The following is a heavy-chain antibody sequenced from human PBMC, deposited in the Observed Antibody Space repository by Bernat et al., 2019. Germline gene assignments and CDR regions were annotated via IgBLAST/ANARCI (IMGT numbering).Heavy chain of an antibody. CDR1: GFTFSSYG. Sequence: QVQLVESGGGVVQPGRSLRLSCAASGFTFSSYGMHWVRQAPGKGLEWVAVIWYDGSNKYYVDSVKGRFAISRDNSKNTLYLQMNSLRVEDTAVYFCAKDTYNSYDLDVWGQGTTVTVSS. CDR3: AKDTYNSYDLDV. V-gene: IGHV3-33*06. J-gene: IGHJ6*02. CDR2: IWYDGSNK.